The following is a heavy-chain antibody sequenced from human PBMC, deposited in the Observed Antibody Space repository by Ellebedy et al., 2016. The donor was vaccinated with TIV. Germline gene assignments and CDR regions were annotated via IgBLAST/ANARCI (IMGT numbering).Heavy chain of an antibody. J-gene: IGHJ5*02. D-gene: IGHD3-3*01. CDR2: IYYSGST. Sequence: MPSETLSLTCTVSGGSISRSYWSWIRQPPGKGLEWIGYIYYSGSTNYNPSLKSRVTISVDTSKNQFSLKLSSVTAADTAVYSCARGGGDFWTPLPNLAPWFDPWGQGTLVTVSS. V-gene: IGHV4-59*01. CDR1: GGSISRSY. CDR3: ARGGGDFWTPLPNLAPWFDP.